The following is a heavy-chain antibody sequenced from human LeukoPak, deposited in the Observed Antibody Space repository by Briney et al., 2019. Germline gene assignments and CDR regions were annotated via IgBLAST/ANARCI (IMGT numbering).Heavy chain of an antibody. Sequence: SVKASCKASGGTFSSYAISWVRQAPGQGLEWMGRIIPIFRTANYAQKFQGRVTITTDESTSTAYMELSSLRSEDTAVYYCARDEYCSSTSCHNFDYWGQGTLVTVSS. CDR1: GGTFSSYA. J-gene: IGHJ4*02. CDR2: IIPIFRTA. CDR3: ARDEYCSSTSCHNFDY. V-gene: IGHV1-69*05. D-gene: IGHD2-2*02.